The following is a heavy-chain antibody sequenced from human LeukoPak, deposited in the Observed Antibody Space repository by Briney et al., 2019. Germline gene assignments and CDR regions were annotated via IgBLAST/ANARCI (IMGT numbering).Heavy chain of an antibody. CDR3: AKEIYYDSTGPQY. D-gene: IGHD3-22*01. CDR1: GFTFSSYS. J-gene: IGHJ4*02. CDR2: ISSSSSTI. V-gene: IGHV3-48*01. Sequence: PGGSLRLSCAASGFTFSSYSMNWVRQAPGKGLEWVSYISSSSSTIYYADSVKGRFTISRDNAKNSLYLQMNSLRAEDTAVYHCAKEIYYDSTGPQYWGQGTLVTVSS.